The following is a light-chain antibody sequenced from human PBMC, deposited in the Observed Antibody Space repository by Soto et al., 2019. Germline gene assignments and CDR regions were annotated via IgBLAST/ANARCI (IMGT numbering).Light chain of an antibody. V-gene: IGKV3-20*01. CDR2: GAS. CDR3: QRYGNSLT. J-gene: IGKJ4*01. Sequence: EIVLTQSPGTLSLSPGERATLSGRASQSVSSSYLAWYQQKPGKAPRLLIYGASSRATGIPDRLSGSGSGTDFTLTIRRLVPEDFAVYYCQRYGNSLTFGGGTKVDIK. CDR1: QSVSSSY.